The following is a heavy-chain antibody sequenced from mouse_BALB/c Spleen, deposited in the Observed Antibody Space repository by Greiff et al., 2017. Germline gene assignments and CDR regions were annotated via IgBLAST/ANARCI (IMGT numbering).Heavy chain of an antibody. CDR2: IYPGDGDT. Sequence: QVQLQQSGPELVKPGASVKISCKASGYAFSSSWMNWVKQRPGQGLEWIGRIYPGDGDTNYNGKFKGKATLTADKSSSTAYMQLSSLTSVDSAVYFCARSTTGRDYAMDYWGQGTSVTVSS. V-gene: IGHV1-82*01. CDR1: GYAFSSSW. J-gene: IGHJ4*01. CDR3: ARSTTGRDYAMDY. D-gene: IGHD5-5*01.